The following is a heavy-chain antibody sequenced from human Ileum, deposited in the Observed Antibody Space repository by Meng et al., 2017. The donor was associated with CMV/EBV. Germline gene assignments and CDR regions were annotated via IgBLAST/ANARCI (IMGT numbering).Heavy chain of an antibody. D-gene: IGHD1-26*01. CDR2: INTDGSST. Sequence: GESLKISCAASGFIFSSSWIHWVRQGPGKGLVWVSGINTDGSSTFYADSVKGRFTISRDNARDTAYLQMNSLSAEDTAVYYCKDFEVGWGQGTLVTGSS. CDR1: GFIFSSSW. J-gene: IGHJ4*02. V-gene: IGHV3-74*01. CDR3: KDFEVG.